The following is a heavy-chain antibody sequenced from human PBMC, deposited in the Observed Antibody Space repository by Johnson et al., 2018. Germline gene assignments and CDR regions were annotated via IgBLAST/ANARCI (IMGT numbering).Heavy chain of an antibody. V-gene: IGHV3-30*04. D-gene: IGHD2-21*02. CDR1: GFTFSSYA. CDR3: TRTTARGTFDF. Sequence: QVQLVQSGGGVVQPGRSLRLSCTASGFTFSSYAMHWVRQAPGKGLEWVAVISHDGKNKYYADSVRGRFTISRDNFKNTLYLQVSSLRAEDTAVYYCTRTTARGTFDFWGQGTMVTVSS. CDR2: ISHDGKNK. J-gene: IGHJ3*01.